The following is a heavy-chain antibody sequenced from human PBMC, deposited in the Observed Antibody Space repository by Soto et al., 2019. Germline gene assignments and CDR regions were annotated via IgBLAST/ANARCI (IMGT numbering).Heavy chain of an antibody. V-gene: IGHV4-30-4*02. J-gene: IGHJ4*02. Sequence: SDTLSLTCNVSGGPIKTGDYYWNWIRQTPVKGLEWIGYVFYNGATNYSPSLKSRAAISIDTSKNQFSLSLTSVTAADTAVYYCARAGFSYGHLLFWGQGIRVTVSS. CDR1: GGPIKTGDYY. D-gene: IGHD3-10*01. CDR2: VFYNGAT. CDR3: ARAGFSYGHLLF.